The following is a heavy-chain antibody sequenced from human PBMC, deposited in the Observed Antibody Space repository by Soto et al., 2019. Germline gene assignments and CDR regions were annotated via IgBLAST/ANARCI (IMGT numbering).Heavy chain of an antibody. V-gene: IGHV3-15*01. CDR3: TTYPPQASCDGGPGYSVQTKTHDS. D-gene: IGHD2-21*01. CDR2: IKTKSVGGTT. CDR1: GFSFSNVW. J-gene: IGHJ4*02. Sequence: EVQLVESGGGLVKPGGSLTLSCAASGFSFSNVWMSWVRQAPGKGLEWVGHIKTKSVGGTTDYTAPVKGRFTISSDDSTVTPYIKMNIVKIADTVVYYCTTYPPQASCDGGPGYSVQTKTHDSWGQGILVTVSS.